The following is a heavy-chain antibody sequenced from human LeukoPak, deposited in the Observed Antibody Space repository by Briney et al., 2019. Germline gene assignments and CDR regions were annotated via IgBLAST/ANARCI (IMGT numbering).Heavy chain of an antibody. CDR3: AREFLDYYDSPFDY. D-gene: IGHD3-22*01. CDR2: INPNSGGT. CDR1: GYTFTGYY. Sequence: ASVKVSCKVSGYTFTGYYMHWVRQAPGQGLEWMGWINPNSGGTNYAQKFQGRVTMTRDTSISTAYMELSRLRSDDTAVYYCAREFLDYYDSPFDYWGQGTLVTVSS. J-gene: IGHJ4*02. V-gene: IGHV1-2*02.